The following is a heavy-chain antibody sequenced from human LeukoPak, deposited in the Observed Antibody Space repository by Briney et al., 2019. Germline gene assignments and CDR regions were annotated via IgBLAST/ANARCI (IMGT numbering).Heavy chain of an antibody. J-gene: IGHJ4*02. CDR3: ARDSSSWYESLNVVERRLDY. Sequence: PGGSLRLSCAASGFSFSRYWMSWVRQAPGKGLEWVANIKQDGSEKNYVESVKGRFTISRDNAKNSLYLQTNSLRAEDTAVYYCARDSSSWYESLNVVERRLDYWGQGTLVTVSS. CDR1: GFSFSRYW. D-gene: IGHD6-13*01. V-gene: IGHV3-7*01. CDR2: IKQDGSEK.